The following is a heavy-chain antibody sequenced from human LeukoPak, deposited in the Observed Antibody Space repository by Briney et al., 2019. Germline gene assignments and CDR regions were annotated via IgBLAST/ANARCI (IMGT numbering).Heavy chain of an antibody. CDR2: ISSTGGST. Sequence: GGSLRLSCSASGFTFSDYAVHWVRQAPGKGLEYVSAISSTGGSTYYADSVKGRFAISRDNSKNTLYLQMSSLRAEDTAVYYCAISQSGWYFYWGQGTLVTVSS. J-gene: IGHJ4*02. V-gene: IGHV3-64D*09. CDR3: AISQSGWYFY. D-gene: IGHD6-19*01. CDR1: GFTFSDYA.